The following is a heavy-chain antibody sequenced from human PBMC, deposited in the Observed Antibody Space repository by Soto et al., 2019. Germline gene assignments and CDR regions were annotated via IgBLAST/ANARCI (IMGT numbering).Heavy chain of an antibody. CDR3: ARDXXXGXPDY. Sequence: PGGSLRLSCAASGFTFSDHYMDWVRQAPGKGLEWVGRSRNKANSYTTEYAASVKGRFTVSRDDSQHLLYLQMNSLKTEDTAVYYCARDXXXGXPDYWGQGTRVTXSS. CDR2: SRNKANSYTT. CDR1: GFTFSDHY. J-gene: IGHJ4*02. V-gene: IGHV3-72*01.